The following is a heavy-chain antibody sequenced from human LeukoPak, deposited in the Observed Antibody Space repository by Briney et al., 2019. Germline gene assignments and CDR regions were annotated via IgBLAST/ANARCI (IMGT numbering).Heavy chain of an antibody. Sequence: GGSLRLSCAASGFIFSSYSMSWVRQAPGKGLEWVSVITGSGGNTYYADSVKGRFAISKDNSKNTVYLQMSSLRVDDTAVYYCAKAASSSWPSYYYGMDVWGQGTTVTVSS. D-gene: IGHD6-13*01. CDR3: AKAASSSWPSYYYGMDV. CDR2: ITGSGGNT. V-gene: IGHV3-23*01. J-gene: IGHJ6*02. CDR1: GFIFSSYS.